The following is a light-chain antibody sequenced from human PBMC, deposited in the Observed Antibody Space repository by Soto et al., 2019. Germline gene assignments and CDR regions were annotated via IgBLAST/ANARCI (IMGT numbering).Light chain of an antibody. Sequence: QSAPTQPRSVSGSPGQSVTISCTGTRSDVGSSNYVTWYQQRPGEAPKLIIYDVAQRPSGVPDRLSGSRSGTTASLTISGLQADDEADYYCCSYAGSDTLVFGSGTKVTVL. CDR3: CSYAGSDTLV. J-gene: IGLJ1*01. CDR1: RSDVGSSNY. V-gene: IGLV2-11*01. CDR2: DVA.